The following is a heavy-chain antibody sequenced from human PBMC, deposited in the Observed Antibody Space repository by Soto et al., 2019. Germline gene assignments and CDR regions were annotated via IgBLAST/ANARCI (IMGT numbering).Heavy chain of an antibody. CDR3: ARHWIQLERRIDY. J-gene: IGHJ4*02. CDR1: GGSIRSNNW. D-gene: IGHD1-1*01. Sequence: SETLSLTCAVSGGSIRSNNWWSWVRQPPGKGLEWIGEIFQSGSTNYNPSLKTRVTISVDKSKNQFSLKLSSVTAADTAVYYCARHWIQLERRIDYWGQGTLVTVSS. CDR2: IFQSGST. V-gene: IGHV4-4*02.